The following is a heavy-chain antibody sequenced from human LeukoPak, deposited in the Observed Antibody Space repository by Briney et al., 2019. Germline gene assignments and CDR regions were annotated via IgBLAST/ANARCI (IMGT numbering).Heavy chain of an antibody. D-gene: IGHD2-2*01. V-gene: IGHV1-18*01. CDR2: INAYNGNT. CDR3: ARDSTPANWFDP. Sequence: ASVKVSCKASGYTFTSYGISWVRQAPGQGLEWMGWINAYNGNTNYAQKLQGRVTMTTDTSTSTAYMELRSLRSDDTAVYYCARDSTPANWFDPWGRGTLVTVSS. CDR1: GYTFTSYG. J-gene: IGHJ5*02.